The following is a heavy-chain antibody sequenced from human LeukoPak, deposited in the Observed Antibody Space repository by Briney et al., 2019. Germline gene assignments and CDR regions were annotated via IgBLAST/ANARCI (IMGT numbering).Heavy chain of an antibody. CDR3: ARLLQRRVASRGRYYFDY. CDR2: IYYSGST. D-gene: IGHD1-1*01. J-gene: IGHJ4*02. CDR1: GGTISSSSYY. V-gene: IGHV4-39*01. Sequence: KPSETLSLTCTVSGGTISSSSYYWGWIRQPPGKGLEWIGSIYYSGSTYYNPSLKSRVTISVDTSKNQFSLKLSSVTAADTAVYYCARLLQRRVASRGRYYFDYWGQGTQVTVSS.